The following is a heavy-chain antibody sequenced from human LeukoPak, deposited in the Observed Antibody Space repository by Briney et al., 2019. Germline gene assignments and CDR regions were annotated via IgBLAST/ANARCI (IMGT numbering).Heavy chain of an antibody. CDR3: ARVSAAGRDWFDP. CDR2: INPSGGST. D-gene: IGHD6-13*01. Sequence: ASVSVSCTASGYTFTSYYMHWVRQAPGQGLEWMGIINPSGGSTSYAQKFQGRVTMTRDMSTSTVYMELSSLRSEDTAVYYCARVSAAGRDWFDPWGQGTLVTVSS. J-gene: IGHJ5*02. V-gene: IGHV1-46*01. CDR1: GYTFTSYY.